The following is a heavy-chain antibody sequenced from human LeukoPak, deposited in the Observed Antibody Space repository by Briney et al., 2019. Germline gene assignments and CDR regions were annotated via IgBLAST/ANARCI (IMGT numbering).Heavy chain of an antibody. CDR2: ISYDGSNK. J-gene: IGHJ6*02. CDR3: AKEKLTAPYYGMDV. Sequence: PGGSLRLSCAASGLTFSSYGIHWVRQAPGKGLEWVAVISYDGSNKYYADSVKGRFTISRDNSKNTLYLQMNSLRAEDTAVYYCAKEKLTAPYYGMDVWGQGTTVTVSS. CDR1: GLTFSSYG. D-gene: IGHD5-24*01. V-gene: IGHV3-30*18.